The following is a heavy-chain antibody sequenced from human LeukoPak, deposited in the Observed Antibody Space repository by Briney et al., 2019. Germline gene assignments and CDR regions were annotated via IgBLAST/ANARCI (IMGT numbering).Heavy chain of an antibody. CDR2: IYNSRTT. D-gene: IGHD1-1*01. J-gene: IGHJ6*02. CDR3: ARHNRGMDV. Sequence: SETLSLTCTVSGGSFSSGDYYWSWLRPPQGKGLEWIGHIYNSRTTNYNPSLKSRVTISVDTSKNQFSLKLNSVTAADTAVYFCARHNRGMDVWGQGPTVTVS. CDR1: GGSFSSGDYY. V-gene: IGHV4-61*08.